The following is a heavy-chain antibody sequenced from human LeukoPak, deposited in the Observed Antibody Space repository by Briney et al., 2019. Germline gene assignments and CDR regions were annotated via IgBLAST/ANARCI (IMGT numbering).Heavy chain of an antibody. Sequence: GGSLRLSCAASGFTFSSYAMSWVRQAPGKGLEWVSAISGSGGSTYYADSVKGRFTISRDDSKNTLYLQMNSLRAEDTAVYYCAKDGVEMATITHFDFWGQGTLVTVSS. V-gene: IGHV3-23*01. CDR1: GFTFSSYA. CDR3: AKDGVEMATITHFDF. J-gene: IGHJ4*02. CDR2: ISGSGGST. D-gene: IGHD5-24*01.